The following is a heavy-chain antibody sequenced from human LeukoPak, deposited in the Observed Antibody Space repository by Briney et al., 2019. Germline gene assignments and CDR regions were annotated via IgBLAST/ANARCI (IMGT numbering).Heavy chain of an antibody. J-gene: IGHJ5*01. Sequence: PGGSLRPSCAAPGLTYSHYALYWARQAQGKGLEWVAVIWSDGTQKYYGDAVKGRFTISRDNSMKTLFLQMNSLRGDDTAVYYCAKDAQRGFDYSNSLESWGQGTLVTVSS. D-gene: IGHD4-11*01. CDR2: IWSDGTQK. CDR1: GLTYSHYA. V-gene: IGHV3-33*06. CDR3: AKDAQRGFDYSNSLES.